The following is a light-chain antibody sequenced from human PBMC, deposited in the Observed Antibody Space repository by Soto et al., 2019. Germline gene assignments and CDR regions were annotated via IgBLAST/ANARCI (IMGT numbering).Light chain of an antibody. CDR2: EVT. CDR3: ISYTSSNTPYV. J-gene: IGLJ1*01. Sequence: QSVLTQPASVSGSPGQSITISCTGSSSDVGAYNFVSWYQHHPGKAPKLILYEVTTHPSGVSSRFSGSKSGNTASLTISGLQADDEANYYCISYTSSNTPYVFGTGTKVTVL. V-gene: IGLV2-14*01. CDR1: SSDVGAYNF.